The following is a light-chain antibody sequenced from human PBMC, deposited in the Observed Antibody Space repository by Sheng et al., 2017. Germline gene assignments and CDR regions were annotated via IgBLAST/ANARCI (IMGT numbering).Light chain of an antibody. CDR3: QQLNLYPRT. J-gene: IGKJ1*01. CDR1: QGISTY. Sequence: EIHLTQSPSFVSAFVGDRVTITCRASQGISTYLAWYQQKVGKAPKLLIYATSTLQRGVPSRFSGSGSGTEFTLTITSLQPDDFATYYCQQLNLYPRTFGQGTDGGNQ. V-gene: IGKV1-9*01. CDR2: ATS.